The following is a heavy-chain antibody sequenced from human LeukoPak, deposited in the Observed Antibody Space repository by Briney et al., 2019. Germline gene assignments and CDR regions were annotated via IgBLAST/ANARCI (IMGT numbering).Heavy chain of an antibody. Sequence: GGSLRLSCAASGFTFNDYAMHWVRQAPGKCLEWVSFISWDGGSTYYADSVKGRFTFSRDNIKRSLFLQMNSLRPEDTAFYYCAKAGREAGTGHYYFDYWGQGTLVTVSS. CDR1: GFTFNDYA. J-gene: IGHJ4*02. CDR2: ISWDGGST. D-gene: IGHD6-19*01. V-gene: IGHV3-43D*03. CDR3: AKAGREAGTGHYYFDY.